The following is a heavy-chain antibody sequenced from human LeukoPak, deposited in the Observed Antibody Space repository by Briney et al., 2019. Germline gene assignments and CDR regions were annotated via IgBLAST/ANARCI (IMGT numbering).Heavy chain of an antibody. CDR3: ARAPANYDSSGYYYGGLDY. Sequence: ASVKVSCKASGYTFTNYYMHWVRQAPGQGLEWMGIINPSGGSTSYAQKFQGRVTMTRDTSTSTVYMELSSLRSGDTAVYFCARAPANYDSSGYYYGGLDYWGQGTLVTVSS. D-gene: IGHD3-22*01. V-gene: IGHV1-46*01. J-gene: IGHJ4*02. CDR1: GYTFTNYY. CDR2: INPSGGST.